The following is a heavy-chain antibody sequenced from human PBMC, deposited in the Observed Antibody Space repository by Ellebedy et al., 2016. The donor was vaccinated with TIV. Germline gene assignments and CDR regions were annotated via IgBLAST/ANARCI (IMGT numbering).Heavy chain of an antibody. CDR2: ISTYNGDT. D-gene: IGHD3-10*01. CDR1: GYTFTSYG. CDR3: VHTGDRGI. J-gene: IGHJ3*02. Sequence: AASVKVSCKASGYTFTSYGLSWVRQAPGQGLEWMGWISTYNGDTKYAHNLQGRVSMTADTSTSTVYMELTSLRSDDTAVYYCVHTGDRGIWGQGTMVTVSS. V-gene: IGHV1-18*01.